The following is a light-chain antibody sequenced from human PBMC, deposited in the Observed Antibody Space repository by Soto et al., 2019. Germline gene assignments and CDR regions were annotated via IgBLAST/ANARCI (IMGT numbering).Light chain of an antibody. Sequence: QSALTQPPSASGSPGRSVTISCTGASSDVGGYNFVSWYQQHPGKAPKLLIYEVTKRPSGVPDRFSGSRSGNTASLTVSGLQAEDEADYYCAAWDDSLNGYVFGTGTKVTVL. V-gene: IGLV2-8*01. CDR1: SSDVGGYNF. CDR2: EVT. CDR3: AAWDDSLNGYV. J-gene: IGLJ1*01.